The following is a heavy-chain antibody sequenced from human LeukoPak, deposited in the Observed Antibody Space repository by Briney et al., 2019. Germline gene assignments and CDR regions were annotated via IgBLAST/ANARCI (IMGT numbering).Heavy chain of an antibody. Sequence: GGSLRLSCAASGFTFSSYAMSWVRQAPGKGLEWVSGISGSGDSTYYADSVKGRFTIARDNSKNTLYLQMNSLRAEDTAVYYCAKDRWKVDSGSYSYHYGMDVWGQGTTVTVSS. CDR1: GFTFSSYA. CDR2: ISGSGDST. CDR3: AKDRWKVDSGSYSYHYGMDV. V-gene: IGHV3-23*01. J-gene: IGHJ6*02. D-gene: IGHD1-26*01.